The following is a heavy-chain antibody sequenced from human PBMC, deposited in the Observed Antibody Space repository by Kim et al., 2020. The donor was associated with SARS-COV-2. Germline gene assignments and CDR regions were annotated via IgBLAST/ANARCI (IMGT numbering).Heavy chain of an antibody. J-gene: IGHJ4*02. V-gene: IGHV4-39*01. CDR2: IHYLGST. CDR1: SGSISSGSYY. Sequence: SETLSLTCTLSSGSISSGSYYWVWIRQPPGNGLEFIGKIHYLGSTDYNPSLKGRVTISIDTSKKYFSLKLTSVTAADTAVYFCARHTSAYSTLDFWGQGALVTVSS. CDR3: ARHTSAYSTLDF. D-gene: IGHD3-22*01.